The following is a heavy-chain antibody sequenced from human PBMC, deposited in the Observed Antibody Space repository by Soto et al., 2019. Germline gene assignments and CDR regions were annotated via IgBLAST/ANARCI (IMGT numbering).Heavy chain of an antibody. J-gene: IGHJ4*02. CDR3: ARGHDLYYYDSSGYYCDY. CDR1: GGSFSGYY. D-gene: IGHD3-22*01. Sequence: SETLSLTCAVYGGSFSGYYWSWIRQPPGKGLEWIGEINHSGSTNYNPSLKSRVTISVDTSKNQFSLKLSSVTAADTAVYYCARGHDLYYYDSSGYYCDYWGQGTLVTVSS. CDR2: INHSGST. V-gene: IGHV4-34*01.